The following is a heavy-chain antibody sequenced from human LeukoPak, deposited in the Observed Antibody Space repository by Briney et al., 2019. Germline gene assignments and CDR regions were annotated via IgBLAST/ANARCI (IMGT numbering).Heavy chain of an antibody. CDR1: GDSVSSNSVT. D-gene: IGHD3-22*01. V-gene: IGHV6-1*01. CDR2: TYYRSKWYN. Sequence: SQTLSLTCAISGDSVSSNSVTWNWIRQSPSRGLEWLGRTYYRSKWYNDSAVSVKSRIIINPDTSKNQFSLQLNSVTPEDTAVYYCARRAPGPYDSSGYYLPVWWYFDLWGRGTLVTVSS. J-gene: IGHJ2*01. CDR3: ARRAPGPYDSSGYYLPVWWYFDL.